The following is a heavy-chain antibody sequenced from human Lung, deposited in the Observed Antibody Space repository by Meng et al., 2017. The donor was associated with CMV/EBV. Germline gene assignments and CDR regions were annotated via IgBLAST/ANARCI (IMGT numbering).Heavy chain of an antibody. V-gene: IGHV5-51*01. CDR3: VRFSGGNDFVDY. CDR2: IYPDDSDV. CDR1: GYSFTNYW. D-gene: IGHD5-12*01. J-gene: IGHJ4*02. Sequence: GEXXKTPRQGPGYSFTNYWIGWVRQLPGKGLDWMAIIYPDDSDVRYGPSFHGQVTISADRSLTTAYLQWSSLKASDTAKYFCVRFSGGNDFVDYWGRGTLVTVSS.